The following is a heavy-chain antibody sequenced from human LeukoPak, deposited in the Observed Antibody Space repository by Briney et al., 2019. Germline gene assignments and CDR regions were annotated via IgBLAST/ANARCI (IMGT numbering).Heavy chain of an antibody. CDR2: ISGSGGST. J-gene: IGHJ4*02. D-gene: IGHD3-10*01. CDR1: GFTFSSYG. V-gene: IGHV3-23*01. CDR3: AKDGDLWFGDDYFDY. Sequence: PGGSLRLSCAASGFTFSSYGMSWVRQAPGKGLEWVSAISGSGGSTYYADSVKGRFTISRDNSKNTLYLQMNSLRAEDTAVYYCAKDGDLWFGDDYFDYWGQGTLVTVSS.